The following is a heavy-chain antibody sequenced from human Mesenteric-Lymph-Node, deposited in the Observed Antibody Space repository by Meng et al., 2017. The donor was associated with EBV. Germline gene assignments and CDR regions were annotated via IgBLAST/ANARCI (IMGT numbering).Heavy chain of an antibody. V-gene: IGHV4-34*02. Sequence: QLELPQGGEGLSKPSETLSLPCAVYGGYFSGYYWGLSRQPPGKGLEWIGEIKPSGSTNYNSSLKSRVTMSVDTSKNQFSLKLSSVTAADTAVYYCARYGCSGGSCYPYFDYWGQGTLVTVFS. CDR1: GGYFSGYY. J-gene: IGHJ4*02. CDR2: IKPSGST. D-gene: IGHD2-15*01. CDR3: ARYGCSGGSCYPYFDY.